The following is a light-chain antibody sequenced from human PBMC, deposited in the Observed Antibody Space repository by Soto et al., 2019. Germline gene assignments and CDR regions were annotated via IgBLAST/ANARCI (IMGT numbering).Light chain of an antibody. J-gene: IGKJ2*01. CDR3: QQYGSSPYT. CDR1: QSVSRIY. CDR2: AAS. V-gene: IGKV3-20*01. Sequence: EIVLTQSPGTLSLSPGERATPSCRASQSVSRIYLAWYQQKPGQAPRLLIYAASSRATGIPDRFSGSGSGTDFTLTISRLEPEDFAVYYCQQYGSSPYTFGQGTKVDIK.